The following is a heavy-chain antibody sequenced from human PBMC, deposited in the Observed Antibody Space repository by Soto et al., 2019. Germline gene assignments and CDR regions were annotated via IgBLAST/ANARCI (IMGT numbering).Heavy chain of an antibody. V-gene: IGHV4-59*01. CDR2: ISYSGST. J-gene: IGHJ6*02. D-gene: IGHD5-18*01. Sequence: SETLSLTCTISGDSINNYFWNWIRQSPGKGLEWIGYISYSGSTSYNPSLQSRVTISSDTSKNQFSLELSSVTAADTAVYYCARARQRDTGRGLDVWGQGTTVTV. CDR1: GDSINNYF. CDR3: ARARQRDTGRGLDV.